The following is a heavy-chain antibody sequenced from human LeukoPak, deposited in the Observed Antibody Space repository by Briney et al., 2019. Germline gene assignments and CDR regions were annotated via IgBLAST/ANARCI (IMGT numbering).Heavy chain of an antibody. CDR2: INAGNGNT. Sequence: ASVKVSCKASGYTFTSYAMHWVRQAPGQRLEWMGWINAGNGNTKYSQKFQGRVTITRDTSASTAYMELSSLRSEDTAVYYCASTRDYAWDYAAMNYFDYWGQGTLVTVSS. CDR3: ASTRDYAWDYAAMNYFDY. J-gene: IGHJ4*02. D-gene: IGHD4-17*01. V-gene: IGHV1-3*01. CDR1: GYTFTSYA.